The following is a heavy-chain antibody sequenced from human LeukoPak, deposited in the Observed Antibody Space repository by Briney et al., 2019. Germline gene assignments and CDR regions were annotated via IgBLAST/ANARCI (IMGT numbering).Heavy chain of an antibody. J-gene: IGHJ4*02. CDR1: GFTFNNFA. CDR3: AKDHYKIAAAARGGFDS. Sequence: GGSLRLSCAGSGFTFNNFAMNWVRQAPGKGLEWVSSIAGSGGNSHYADSVKGRFTISRDNSKNTVYLEMTSLRAEGTAIYYCAKDHYKIAAAARGGFDSWGLGALVTVSS. V-gene: IGHV3-23*01. D-gene: IGHD6-13*01. CDR2: IAGSGGNS.